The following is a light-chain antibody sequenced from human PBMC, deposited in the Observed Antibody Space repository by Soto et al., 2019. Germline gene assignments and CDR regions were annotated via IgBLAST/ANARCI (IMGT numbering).Light chain of an antibody. Sequence: DIQMTQSPSTLSASVGDRVTITCRASQSVSDWLAWYQRKPGKVPKLLIYKSSNLESGVPSRFRGSVSGTEFTLTISSRQPDDFATYYCQLYNSYSTFGGGTKVEIK. J-gene: IGKJ4*01. CDR3: QLYNSYST. CDR1: QSVSDW. V-gene: IGKV1-5*03. CDR2: KSS.